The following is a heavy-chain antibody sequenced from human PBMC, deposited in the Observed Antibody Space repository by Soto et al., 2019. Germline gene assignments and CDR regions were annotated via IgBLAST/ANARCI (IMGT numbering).Heavy chain of an antibody. V-gene: IGHV4-34*01. Sequence: WTWIRQSPGKGLEWIGDINHSGRVNYSPSLKSRVTISLDTSKNQFSLTLCAVTAADTAMYYCSTRAYDTNGYYRFDPWGQGTLVTVSS. CDR3: STRAYDTNGYYRFDP. CDR2: INHSGRV. D-gene: IGHD3-22*01. J-gene: IGHJ5*01.